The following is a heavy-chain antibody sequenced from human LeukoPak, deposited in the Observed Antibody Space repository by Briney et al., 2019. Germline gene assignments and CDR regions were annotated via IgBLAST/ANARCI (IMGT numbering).Heavy chain of an antibody. D-gene: IGHD5-12*01. CDR3: ARDLVIRGDAGYDAFDF. V-gene: IGHV4-4*07. CDR1: GGSISSYY. CDR2: FYTSGST. J-gene: IGHJ4*02. Sequence: SETLSLTCTVSGGSISSYYWSWIRQPAGRGLEWIGRFYTSGSTNYNPSLKSRVTMSVDTSKNQFSLRLSSVTAADTAVYYCARDLVIRGDAGYDAFDFWGQGTLVTVSS.